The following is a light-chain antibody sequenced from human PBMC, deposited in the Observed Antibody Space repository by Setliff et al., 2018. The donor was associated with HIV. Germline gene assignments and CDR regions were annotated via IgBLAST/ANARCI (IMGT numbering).Light chain of an antibody. V-gene: IGLV1-40*01. CDR2: GNN. Sequence: SVLAQPPSVSGAPGQRVTVSCTGDSSNIGAPYDVHWYQHLPGTAPKLLIYGNNNRPSGVPDRFSGSKSGTSASLAISGLQAEDEADYYCQSYDSSLSAWVFGGGTKVTV. J-gene: IGLJ3*02. CDR1: SSNIGAPYD. CDR3: QSYDSSLSAWV.